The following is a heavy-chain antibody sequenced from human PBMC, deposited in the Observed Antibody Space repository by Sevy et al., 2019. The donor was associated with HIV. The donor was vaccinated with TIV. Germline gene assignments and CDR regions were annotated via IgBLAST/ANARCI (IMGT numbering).Heavy chain of an antibody. J-gene: IGHJ4*02. Sequence: GGSLRLSCAASGFTFSSYGMHWVRQAPGKGLEWVALIWYDGSSKYYADSVKCRFTISRDNSKNTLYLPMNSLRAEDTAVYYCASGAYYYASRTENFDYWGQGTLVTVSS. CDR3: ASGAYYYASRTENFDY. CDR1: GFTFSSYG. CDR2: IWYDGSSK. D-gene: IGHD3-10*01. V-gene: IGHV3-33*01.